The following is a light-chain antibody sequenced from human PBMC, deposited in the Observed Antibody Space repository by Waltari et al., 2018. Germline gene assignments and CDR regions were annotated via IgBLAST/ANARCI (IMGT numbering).Light chain of an antibody. CDR1: KLQTRY. CDR3: QAWDDRTVV. J-gene: IGLJ2*01. CDR2: EDK. Sequence: SYELTQPPSVSVSPGQTASITCSGDKLQTRYVCLYQHKSGQAPVLVMYEDKKRPSRIPERFSGSNSGNTATLTISGTQPIDEAEYYCQAWDDRTVVFGGGTKLTVL. V-gene: IGLV3-1*01.